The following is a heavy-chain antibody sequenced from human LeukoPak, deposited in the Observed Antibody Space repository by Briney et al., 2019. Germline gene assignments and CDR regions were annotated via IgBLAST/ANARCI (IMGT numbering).Heavy chain of an antibody. D-gene: IGHD2-15*01. J-gene: IGHJ4*02. V-gene: IGHV1-69*01. CDR2: IIPIFGTA. Sequence: PGASVKVSCKASGGTFSSYAISWVRQAPGQGLERMGGIIPIFGTANYAQKFQGRVTITADESTSTAYMELSSLRSEDTAVYYCARDHCSGGSCFYYFDYWGQGTLVTVSS. CDR1: GGTFSSYA. CDR3: ARDHCSGGSCFYYFDY.